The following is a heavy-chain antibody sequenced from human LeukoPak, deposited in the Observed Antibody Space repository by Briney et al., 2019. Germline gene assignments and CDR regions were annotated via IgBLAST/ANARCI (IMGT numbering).Heavy chain of an antibody. CDR1: GGSISSSSYY. J-gene: IGHJ4*02. CDR3: AGGLGDYDSVDY. CDR2: IYYSGST. V-gene: IGHV4-39*07. D-gene: IGHD4-17*01. Sequence: PSETLSLTCTVSGGSISSSSYYWGWIRQPPGKGLEWIGSIYYSGSTNYNPSLKSRVTISVDKSKNQFSLKLSSVTAADTAVYYCAGGLGDYDSVDYWGQGTLVTVSS.